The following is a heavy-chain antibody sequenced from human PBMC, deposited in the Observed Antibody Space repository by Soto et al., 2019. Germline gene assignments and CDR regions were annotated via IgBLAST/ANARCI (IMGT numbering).Heavy chain of an antibody. D-gene: IGHD2-2*02. CDR1: GDSIVNYY. CDR2: IHHSGNI. J-gene: IGHJ4*02. CDR3: ARVYTGGHLDQ. V-gene: IGHV4-59*01. Sequence: SETLSLTCTVSGDSIVNYYWSWVRQPPGNGLEWIGYIHHSGNIDYNPSHRGRATMSLETSKNQLSLKLTSVTAADTAVYYCARVYTGGHLDQWGQGTQVTVSS.